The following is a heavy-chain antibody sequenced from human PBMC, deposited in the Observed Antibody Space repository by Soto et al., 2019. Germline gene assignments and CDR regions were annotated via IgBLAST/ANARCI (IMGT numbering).Heavy chain of an antibody. CDR1: GFTFDDYA. CDR3: AKGKYLGYYYYGMDV. J-gene: IGHJ6*02. CDR2: ISWNSGSI. Sequence: DVQLVESGGGLVQPGRSLRLSCAASGFTFDDYAMHWVRQAPGKGLEWVSGISWNSGSIGYADSVKGRFTISRDNAKNSLYLQMNSLRAEDTTLYYCAKGKYLGYYYYGMDVWGQGTTVTVSS. V-gene: IGHV3-9*01. D-gene: IGHD3-9*01.